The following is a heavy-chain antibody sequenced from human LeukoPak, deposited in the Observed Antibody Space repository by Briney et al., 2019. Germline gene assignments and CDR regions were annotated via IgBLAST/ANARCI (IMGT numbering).Heavy chain of an antibody. Sequence: SVKVSCKASGGTFSSYAISWVRQAPGQGLESMGGIIPIFGTANYAQKFQGRVTITADESTSTAYMELSSLRSEDTAVYYCARDKGIAAAGTTWGQGTLVTVSS. CDR1: GGTFSSYA. V-gene: IGHV1-69*13. D-gene: IGHD6-13*01. CDR3: ARDKGIAAAGTT. CDR2: IIPIFGTA. J-gene: IGHJ5*02.